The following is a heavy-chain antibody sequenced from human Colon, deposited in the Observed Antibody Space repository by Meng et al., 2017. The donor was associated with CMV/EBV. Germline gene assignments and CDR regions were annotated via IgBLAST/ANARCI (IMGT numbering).Heavy chain of an antibody. V-gene: IGHV4-34*01. J-gene: IGHJ6*02. CDR1: GGSFSGYY. CDR2: INHSGST. Sequence: GSLRLSCAVYGGSFSGYYWSWIRQPPGKGLEWIGEINHSGSTNYNPSLKSRVTISVDTSKNQFSLKLSSVTAADTAVYYCAKTIFDSPKSGMDVWGQGTTVTVSS. CDR3: AKTIFDSPKSGMDV. D-gene: IGHD3-3*01.